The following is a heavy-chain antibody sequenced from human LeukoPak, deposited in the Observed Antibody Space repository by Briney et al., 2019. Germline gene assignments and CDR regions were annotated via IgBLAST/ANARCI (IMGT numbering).Heavy chain of an antibody. D-gene: IGHD6-13*01. CDR1: GFTFSSYS. Sequence: GGSLRLSCAASGFTFSSYSMNWVRQAPGKGLEWVSSISSSSSYIYYADSVKGRFTISRDNAKNSLYLQMNSLRAEDTAVYYCAGYSSSWYPDAFDIWGQGTMVTVSS. J-gene: IGHJ3*02. CDR3: AGYSSSWYPDAFDI. CDR2: ISSSSSYI. V-gene: IGHV3-21*01.